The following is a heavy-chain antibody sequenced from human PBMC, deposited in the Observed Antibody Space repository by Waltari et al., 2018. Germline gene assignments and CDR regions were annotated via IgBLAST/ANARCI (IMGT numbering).Heavy chain of an antibody. CDR1: GGSISSHY. CDR2: IYYSGST. Sequence: QVQLQESGPGLVKPSETLSLTCTVSGGSISSHYWSWIRQPPGKGLEWIGYIYYSGSTNYTPSLKSRVTISVDTSKIQFSLKLSSVTAADTAVYYCARARGGDAFDIWGQGTMVTVSS. D-gene: IGHD3-16*01. V-gene: IGHV4-59*11. CDR3: ARARGGDAFDI. J-gene: IGHJ3*02.